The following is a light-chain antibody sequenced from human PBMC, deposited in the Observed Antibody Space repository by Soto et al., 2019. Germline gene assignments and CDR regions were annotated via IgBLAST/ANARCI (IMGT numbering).Light chain of an antibody. V-gene: IGKV3-20*01. CDR1: QSVGTR. CDR2: GAS. J-gene: IGKJ5*01. CDR3: QQYGSSHT. Sequence: IVLTHSPDTLSFSPWERATLSCRASQSVGTRLAWYQHKTGQAPSLLMSGASSRATGIPDRFSGSGAGAYFNLTISRLEPADFGVYYCQQYGSSHTFGQGTRLEIK.